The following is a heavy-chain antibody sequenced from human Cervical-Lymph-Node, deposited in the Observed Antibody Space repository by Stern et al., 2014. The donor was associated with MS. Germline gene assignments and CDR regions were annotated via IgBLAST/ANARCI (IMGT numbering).Heavy chain of an antibody. CDR1: EYTLSYFF. CDR2: INPSGGFT. Sequence: MQLVESGAEVKKPGASVQVSCKASEYTLSYFFMPCIRQAPGHGLAWMGVINPSGGFTTYAQRFQGRFTMTRDTSTSTVFMKLSSLTSEDTAVYYCASARNTAFDIWGQGTSVIVSS. CDR3: ASARNTAFDI. V-gene: IGHV1-46*03. J-gene: IGHJ3*02.